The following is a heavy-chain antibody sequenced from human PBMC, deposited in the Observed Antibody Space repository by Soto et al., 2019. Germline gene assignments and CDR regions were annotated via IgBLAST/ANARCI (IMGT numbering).Heavy chain of an antibody. V-gene: IGHV3-23*01. D-gene: IGHD1-26*01. CDR1: GFTFSDYA. CDR3: ADEKVDHNPVWDPSDI. Sequence: EEQLLESGGGLVQPGGSLRLSCAASGFTFSDYAMSWVRQAPGTGLEGVSGLGGSNSDTHYAASVEGRFTVSRDNSRSTLFLQMNSLRVEGTAVYYCADEKVDHNPVWDPSDIWGQGTMVTVSA. J-gene: IGHJ3*02. CDR2: LGGSNSDT.